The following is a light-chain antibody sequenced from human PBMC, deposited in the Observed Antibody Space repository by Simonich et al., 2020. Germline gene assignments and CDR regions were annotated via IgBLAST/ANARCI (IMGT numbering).Light chain of an antibody. CDR2: KAS. CDR1: QSFSSW. V-gene: IGKV1-5*03. CDR3: QQYNSYSYT. Sequence: DIQMTQSPSTLSASVGDRVTITRRASQSFSSWFARYQQKPGKAPKLLIYKASSLESGVPSRFSGSGSGTEFALTISSLQPDDFATYYCQQYNSYSYTFGQGTKLEIK. J-gene: IGKJ2*01.